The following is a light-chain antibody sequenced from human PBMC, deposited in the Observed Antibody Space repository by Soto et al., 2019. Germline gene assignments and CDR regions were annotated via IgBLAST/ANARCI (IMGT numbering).Light chain of an antibody. J-gene: IGKJ1*01. CDR1: HSLLQLNGYNY. CDR2: LGY. Sequence: DIVVTQSPLSLPLTPVEPRSISCRSIHSLLQLNGYNYLDWYMQNQGQSPQILIYLGYNRAYGVPDRFSGSGSGTDFTMKISRVEAEDVGLYYCMQALQAPLTVGQGTKVEIK. V-gene: IGKV2-28*01. CDR3: MQALQAPLT.